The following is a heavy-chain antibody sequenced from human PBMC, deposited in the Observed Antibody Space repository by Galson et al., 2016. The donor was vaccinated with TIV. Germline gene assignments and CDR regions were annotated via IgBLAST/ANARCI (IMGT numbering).Heavy chain of an antibody. J-gene: IGHJ4*02. CDR2: INPKTGGT. D-gene: IGHD3-10*01. CDR1: GYTFSDYY. Sequence: SVKVSCKASGYTFSDYYLHWVRQAPEQGLEWMGWINPKTGGTIYAQKFQGRVTLTRDTTISTVYMDVGGLTYDDTAVYYCARGYGSDPDYWGQGTLVTVSS. CDR3: ARGYGSDPDY. V-gene: IGHV1-2*02.